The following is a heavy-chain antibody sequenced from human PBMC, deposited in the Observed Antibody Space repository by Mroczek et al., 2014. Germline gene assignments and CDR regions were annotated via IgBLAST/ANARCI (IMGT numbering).Heavy chain of an antibody. V-gene: IGHV4-31*03. CDR3: ARDRLVEMATIPDAFDI. D-gene: IGHD5-24*01. CDR2: ISYSGST. Sequence: VQLLESGPGLVKPSQTLSLTCTVSGGSISSGGYYWSWVRQHPGKGLEWIGCISYSGSTYYNPSLESRVTISVDTSKNQFSLKLSSVTAADTAVYYCARDRLVEMATIPDAFDIWGQGTMVTVSS. CDR1: GGSISSGGYY. J-gene: IGHJ3*02.